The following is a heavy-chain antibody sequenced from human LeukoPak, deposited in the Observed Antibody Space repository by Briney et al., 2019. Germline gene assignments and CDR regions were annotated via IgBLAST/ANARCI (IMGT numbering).Heavy chain of an antibody. CDR1: GFTFSSYG. V-gene: IGHV3-30*18. Sequence: GGSLRLSCAASGFTFSSYGMHWVRQAPGKGLEWVAVISYDGSNKYYADSVKGRFTISRDNSKNTLYLQMNSLRAEDTAVYYCAKDPNHTAMVDWGQGTLVTVSS. CDR3: AKDPNHTAMVD. J-gene: IGHJ4*02. D-gene: IGHD5-18*01. CDR2: ISYDGSNK.